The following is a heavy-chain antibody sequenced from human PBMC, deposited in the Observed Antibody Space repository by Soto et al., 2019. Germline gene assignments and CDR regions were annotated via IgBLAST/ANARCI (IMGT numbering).Heavy chain of an antibody. Sequence: QVQLQESGPGLVKPSQTLSLTCTVSGGSISSGGYYWSWIRQYPGKGLEWIGYIYYSGSTYYNPSLKSRVTISVDTSKNQFSLKLSSVTAADTAVYYCARESGVGVTNWFDPWVQGTLVTVSS. CDR1: GGSISSGGYY. J-gene: IGHJ5*02. CDR2: IYYSGST. D-gene: IGHD1-26*01. V-gene: IGHV4-31*03. CDR3: ARESGVGVTNWFDP.